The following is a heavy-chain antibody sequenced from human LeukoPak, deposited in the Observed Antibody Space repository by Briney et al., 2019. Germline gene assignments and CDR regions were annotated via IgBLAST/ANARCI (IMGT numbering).Heavy chain of an antibody. CDR2: IYYSGST. J-gene: IGHJ4*02. CDR1: GDSISTSSYY. V-gene: IGHV4-39*01. D-gene: IGHD3-22*01. CDR3: ARSYYYDYRQIDY. Sequence: SETLSLTCTVSGDSISTSSYYWGWIRQPPGKGLEWLGSIYYSGSTYYNPSLKSRVTISVDTSKNQFSLNLYSVTAADTTVFYCARSYYYDYRQIDYWGQGTLVTVSS.